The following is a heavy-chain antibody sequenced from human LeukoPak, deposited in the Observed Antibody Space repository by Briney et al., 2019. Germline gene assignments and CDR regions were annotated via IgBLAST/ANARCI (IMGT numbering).Heavy chain of an antibody. CDR1: GYTFTGYY. CDR2: INPNSGGT. J-gene: IGHJ6*03. V-gene: IGHV1-2*02. D-gene: IGHD6-19*01. Sequence: GASVKVSCKASGYTFTGYYMHWVRQAPGQGLEWMGWINPNSGGTNYAQKFQGRVTMTRDTSISTAYMELSRLRSDDTAVYYCARDQGIAVYYYMDVWGKGTTVTVSS. CDR3: ARDQGIAVYYYMDV.